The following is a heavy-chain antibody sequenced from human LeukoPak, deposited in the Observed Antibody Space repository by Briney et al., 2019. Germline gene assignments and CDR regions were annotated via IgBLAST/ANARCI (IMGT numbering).Heavy chain of an antibody. J-gene: IGHJ4*02. Sequence: ASVTVSCKASGYTFTSYAMSWLRQAPGQGLEYMGWIFTNTGNSTYTQGFTGRFVSSLDTSVSTAYLQISSLKAEDTAVYFCATNYDSSGYFTFWGQGTLVTVSS. CDR2: IFTNTGNS. CDR3: ATNYDSSGYFTF. D-gene: IGHD3-22*01. CDR1: GYTFTSYA. V-gene: IGHV7-4-1*02.